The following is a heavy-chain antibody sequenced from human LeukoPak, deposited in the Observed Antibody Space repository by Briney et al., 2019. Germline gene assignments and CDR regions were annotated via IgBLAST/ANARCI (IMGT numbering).Heavy chain of an antibody. J-gene: IGHJ4*02. CDR3: AKRGTVTTFGHCDY. V-gene: IGHV3-74*01. D-gene: IGHD4-17*01. CDR1: GFTFSSYW. Sequence: GGSLRLSCAASGFTFSSYWMHWVRQTPGKGLMWVSRINSDGSSIGYADSVKGRFTISRDNSKNTLYLQMNSLRAEDTAVYYCAKRGTVTTFGHCDYWGQGTLVTVSS. CDR2: INSDGSSI.